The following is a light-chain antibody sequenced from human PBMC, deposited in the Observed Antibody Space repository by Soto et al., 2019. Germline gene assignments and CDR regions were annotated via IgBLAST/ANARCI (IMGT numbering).Light chain of an antibody. CDR1: QSVSAT. V-gene: IGKV3-15*01. Sequence: MTQSPATLSVSPGERATLSCRASQSVSATVARYQQKSGQAPRLLIYYASTRATGVPARFSGSGSGTDFTLTITSLQSEDFGVYYCQQYRAWPTTFGQGTKVEIK. CDR3: QQYRAWPTT. J-gene: IGKJ1*01. CDR2: YAS.